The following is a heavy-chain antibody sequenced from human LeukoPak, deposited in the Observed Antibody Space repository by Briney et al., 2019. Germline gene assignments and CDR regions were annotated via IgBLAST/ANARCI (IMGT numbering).Heavy chain of an antibody. CDR3: ATDLAAELEDYYFDY. J-gene: IGHJ4*02. CDR1: GYTLTELS. V-gene: IGHV1-24*01. Sequence: GASVKVSCKVSGYTLTELSMHCVRQSPGKGLEWLGGCDTEDGETLYAQKFQRRVAMSEDKSTDTAYMELSSLRSEDSAVYYCATDLAAELEDYYFDYWGQGTLVTVSS. D-gene: IGHD1-26*01. CDR2: CDTEDGET.